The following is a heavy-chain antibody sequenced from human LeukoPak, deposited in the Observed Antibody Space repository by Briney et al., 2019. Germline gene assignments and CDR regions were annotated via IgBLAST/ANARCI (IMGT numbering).Heavy chain of an antibody. CDR2: ISSSSSYI. D-gene: IGHD6-13*01. J-gene: IGHJ6*02. CDR3: AREDSRSTTYGMDV. V-gene: IGHV3-21*01. Sequence: GGSLRLSCAASGFTFSSYSMNWVRQAPGKGLEWVSSISSSSSYIYYADSVKGRFTISRDNAKNSLYLQMNSLRAEDTAVYYCAREDSRSTTYGMDVWGQGTTVTVSS. CDR1: GFTFSSYS.